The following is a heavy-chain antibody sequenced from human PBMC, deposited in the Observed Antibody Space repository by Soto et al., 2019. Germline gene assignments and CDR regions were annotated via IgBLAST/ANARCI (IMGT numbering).Heavy chain of an antibody. CDR3: AKALDPFYDSSGSDY. J-gene: IGHJ4*02. CDR2: ISYDGSNK. V-gene: IGHV3-30*18. D-gene: IGHD3-22*01. Sequence: GGSLRLSCAASGFTFSSYGMHWVRQAPGKGLEWVAVISYDGSNKYYADSVKGRFTISRDNSKNTLYLQMNSLRAEDTAVYYRAKALDPFYDSSGSDYWGQGTLVTVSS. CDR1: GFTFSSYG.